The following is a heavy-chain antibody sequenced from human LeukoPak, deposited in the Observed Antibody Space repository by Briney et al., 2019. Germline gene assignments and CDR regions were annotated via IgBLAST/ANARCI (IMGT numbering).Heavy chain of an antibody. D-gene: IGHD5-18*01. CDR1: GYTFTGYG. Sequence: ASVKVSCKASGYTFTGYGLSWVRQAPGQGLEWMGWMNPNSGNTGYAQKFQGRVTMTRNTSISTAYMELSSLRSEDTAVYYCARGRGRVRGYSYGLSQDIRIDDYWGQGTLVTVSS. CDR3: ARGRGRVRGYSYGLSQDIRIDDY. V-gene: IGHV1-8*02. CDR2: MNPNSGNT. J-gene: IGHJ4*02.